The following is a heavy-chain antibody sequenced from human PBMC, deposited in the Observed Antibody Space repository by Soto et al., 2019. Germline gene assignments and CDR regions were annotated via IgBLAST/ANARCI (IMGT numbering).Heavy chain of an antibody. CDR3: AKDRTVAARNFDY. CDR1: GFAFSNYA. D-gene: IGHD6-6*01. Sequence: PGGSLRLSCTASGFAFSNYAMGWVRQAPGKGLEWVSSISTSIDATYYADSVKGRFTTSRDDSKNTLYLQMNSLRAEDSAVYYCAKDRTVAARNFDYWGQGTQVTVSS. V-gene: IGHV3-23*01. J-gene: IGHJ4*02. CDR2: ISTSIDAT.